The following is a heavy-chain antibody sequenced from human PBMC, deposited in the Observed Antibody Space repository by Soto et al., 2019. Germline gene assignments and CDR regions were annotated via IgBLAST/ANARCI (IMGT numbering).Heavy chain of an antibody. Sequence: PGGSLRLSCAASGFTFSNAWMNWVRQAPGKGLEWDGRIKSRTDGGTTDYAAPVKGRFTISRDDSKNTLYLQMNSLKTEDTAVYYCTTGHGDPREDGMDVWGQGTTVTVSS. CDR3: TTGHGDPREDGMDV. CDR2: IKSRTDGGTT. CDR1: GFTFSNAW. J-gene: IGHJ6*02. V-gene: IGHV3-15*07.